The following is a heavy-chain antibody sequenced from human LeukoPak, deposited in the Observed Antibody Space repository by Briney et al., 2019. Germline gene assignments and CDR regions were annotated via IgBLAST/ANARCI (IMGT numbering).Heavy chain of an antibody. Sequence: PGGSLRLSCAASGFTFSSYGMHWVRQAPGKGLEWVAVIWYDGSNKYYADSVKGRFTISRDNSKNTLYLQMNSLRAEDTAVYYCAKEGVFTRGYYYYMDAWGKGTTVTVSS. CDR2: IWYDGSNK. CDR3: AKEGVFTRGYYYYMDA. CDR1: GFTFSSYG. V-gene: IGHV3-33*06. J-gene: IGHJ6*03. D-gene: IGHD5/OR15-5a*01.